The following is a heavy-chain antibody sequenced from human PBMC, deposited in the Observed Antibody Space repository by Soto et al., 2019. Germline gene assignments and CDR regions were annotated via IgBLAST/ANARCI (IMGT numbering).Heavy chain of an antibody. CDR2: NSASNGNT. J-gene: IGHJ4*02. CDR3: VRAAGSTPMAPSFY. D-gene: IGHD5-18*01. V-gene: IGHV1-18*01. Sequence: QVHLVQSAAEVKKPGASVKVSCKASGYTFTSYGISWVRQAPGQGLEWMGWNSASNGNTNYAQRLQGRVTMTTDTSTRTAYLELRSLRPDDTAVYYCVRAAGSTPMAPSFYWGQGTLVTVSS. CDR1: GYTFTSYG.